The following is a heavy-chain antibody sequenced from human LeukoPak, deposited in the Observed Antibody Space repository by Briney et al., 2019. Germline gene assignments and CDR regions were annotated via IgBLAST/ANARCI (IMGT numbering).Heavy chain of an antibody. V-gene: IGHV3-73*01. Sequence: TGGSLRLSCAASGFTFGTYGMHWVRQASGKGLEWLGQIRGRSHSYATTYGASVTGRFTISRDESKNTAYLQMKSLKTEDTAMYYCTPFYCRLTTCPWGQGTLVTVSS. CDR3: TPFYCRLTTCP. D-gene: IGHD2-15*01. CDR1: GFTFGTYG. J-gene: IGHJ5*02. CDR2: IRGRSHSYAT.